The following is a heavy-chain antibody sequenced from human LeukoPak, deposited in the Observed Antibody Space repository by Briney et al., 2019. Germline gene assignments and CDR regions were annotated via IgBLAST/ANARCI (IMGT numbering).Heavy chain of an antibody. D-gene: IGHD6-6*01. CDR3: ARDSPPKYASSSAGFDY. V-gene: IGHV4-59*01. CDR1: GDSIRNYY. CDR2: IYYRGNT. J-gene: IGHJ4*02. Sequence: SETLSLTCTVSGDSIRNYYWCWLRQPPGKGLEWIGYIYYRGNTNSNPSLKSRVIISIDPSKNQFSLKMSSVTAADPAVYFCARDSPPKYASSSAGFDYWGQGTLVTVSS.